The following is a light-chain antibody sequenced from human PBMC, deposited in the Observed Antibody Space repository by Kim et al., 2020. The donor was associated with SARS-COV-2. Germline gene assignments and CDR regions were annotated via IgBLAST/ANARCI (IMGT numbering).Light chain of an antibody. CDR2: EVS. Sequence: QYALTQPASVSGSPGQSITISCTGTSSDVGSYNLVSWYQQHPGKAPKLMIYEVSKRPSGVSNRFSGSKSGNTASLTISGLQAEDEADYYCCSYAGSNTSVVFGGGTPLTVL. V-gene: IGLV2-23*02. J-gene: IGLJ2*01. CDR3: CSYAGSNTSVV. CDR1: SSDVGSYNL.